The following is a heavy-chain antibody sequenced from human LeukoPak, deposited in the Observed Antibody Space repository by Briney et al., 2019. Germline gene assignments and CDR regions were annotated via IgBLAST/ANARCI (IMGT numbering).Heavy chain of an antibody. CDR2: ISGSGGST. CDR1: GFTFSSYA. J-gene: IGHJ4*02. Sequence: GGSLRLSCAASGFTFSSYAMSWVRQAPGEGLEWVSGISGSGGSTYYTDSVKGRFTISRDNSKNTLYLQMNSLRAEDTAVYYCARDRGPRYFDYWGQGTLVTVSS. D-gene: IGHD3-10*01. CDR3: ARDRGPRYFDY. V-gene: IGHV3-23*01.